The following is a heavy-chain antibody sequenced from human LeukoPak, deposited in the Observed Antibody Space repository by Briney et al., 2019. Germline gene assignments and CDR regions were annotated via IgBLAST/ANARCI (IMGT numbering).Heavy chain of an antibody. V-gene: IGHV3-9*03. CDR2: TSWNSGSR. CDR1: GFSFDDYA. D-gene: IGHD6-6*01. J-gene: IGHJ3*02. Sequence: GGSLRLSCSASGFSFDDYAMHWVRQAPGKGLEWVSGTSWNSGSRGYADSVKGRFTISRDNAKNSLYLQMSSLRAEDMALYYCANGIAAERLEAFDIWGQGTMVTVSS. CDR3: ANGIAAERLEAFDI.